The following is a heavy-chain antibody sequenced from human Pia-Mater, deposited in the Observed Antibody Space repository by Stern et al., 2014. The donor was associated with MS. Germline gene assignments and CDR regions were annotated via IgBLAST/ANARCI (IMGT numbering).Heavy chain of an antibody. CDR3: ARAIFGVNTAAMAPDAFDS. CDR1: GFTGSKNY. J-gene: IGHJ3*01. Sequence: EVQLVESGGGLIQPGGSLRLSCAAPGFTGSKNYMSWGRQAPGKGLARVSLIYTDWSTYYAGSVKGRVNISRDSSKNMLFLQMNSLRAEDTAMYYWARAIFGVNTAAMAPDAFDSWGQGTMVTVSS. CDR2: IYTDWST. D-gene: IGHD3-3*01. V-gene: IGHV3-53*01.